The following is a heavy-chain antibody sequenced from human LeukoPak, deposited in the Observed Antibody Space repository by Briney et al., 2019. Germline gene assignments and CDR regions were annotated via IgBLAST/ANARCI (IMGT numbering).Heavy chain of an antibody. CDR2: IYPGDSDT. CDR1: GYRFTTFW. Sequence: GESLEISFKGSGYRFTTFWIGWVRQMPGKGLEWMGIIYPGDSDTRYSPSFQGQVTISVDKSISTAYLQWSSLKAPDSAMYYCARRRDGYNWNWFDPWGQGTLVTVSS. D-gene: IGHD5-24*01. J-gene: IGHJ5*02. CDR3: ARRRDGYNWNWFDP. V-gene: IGHV5-51*01.